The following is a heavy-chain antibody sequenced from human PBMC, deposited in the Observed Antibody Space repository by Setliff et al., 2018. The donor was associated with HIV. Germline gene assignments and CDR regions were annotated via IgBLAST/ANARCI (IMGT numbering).Heavy chain of an antibody. J-gene: IGHJ4*02. CDR1: GFTFSRFE. CDR3: ARGNFIVPGSREFDS. CDR2: ISSSGSTT. Sequence: PGGSLRLSCAASGFTFSRFEMNWVRQAPGKGLEWVSYISSSGSTTNYADSVKGRFTIFRDDAKDTLYLQMTSLRAGDTGFYYCARGNFIVPGSREFDSWGQGTLVTVSS. V-gene: IGHV3-48*03. D-gene: IGHD2-2*01.